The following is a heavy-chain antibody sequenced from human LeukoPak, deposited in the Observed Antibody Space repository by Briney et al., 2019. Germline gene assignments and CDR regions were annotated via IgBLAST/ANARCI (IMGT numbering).Heavy chain of an antibody. J-gene: IGHJ4*02. Sequence: ASVKVSCKASGYTFTSYDINWVRQATGQGLEWMGWMNPNSGNTGYAQKFQGRVTMTRNTSISTAYMELSSLRSEDTAVYYCASSGDYGDYGDYWGQGTLVTVSS. D-gene: IGHD4-17*01. CDR3: ASSGDYGDYGDY. V-gene: IGHV1-8*01. CDR2: MNPNSGNT. CDR1: GYTFTSYD.